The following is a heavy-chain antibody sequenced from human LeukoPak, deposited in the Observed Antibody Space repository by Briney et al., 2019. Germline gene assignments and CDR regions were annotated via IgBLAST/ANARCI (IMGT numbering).Heavy chain of an antibody. J-gene: IGHJ4*02. CDR2: IDPKSGDT. D-gene: IGHD2-2*01. V-gene: IGHV1-2*02. CDR3: ARGLYCSSARCFAAQRPPY. Sequence: ASVKVSCKASGYTFADYFMHWLRQAPGQGLEWMGWIDPKSGDTNYSQKFQGRVAMTRDTSITTAYMELSWLKSDDTAVYYCARGLYCSSARCFAAQRPPYWGQGTLVTVSS. CDR1: GYTFADYF.